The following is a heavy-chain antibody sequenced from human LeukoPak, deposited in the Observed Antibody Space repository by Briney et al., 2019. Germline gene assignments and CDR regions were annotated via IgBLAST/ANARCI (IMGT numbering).Heavy chain of an antibody. V-gene: IGHV3-21*01. J-gene: IGHJ6*03. CDR1: GFTFSSYS. CDR3: ARDGANGYYYYYMDV. Sequence: GGSLRLSRAASGFTFSSYSMNWVRQAPGKGLEWVSSISSSSSYIYYADSVKGRFTISRDNAKNSLYLQMNSLRAEDTAVYYCARDGANGYYYYYMDVWGKGTTVTVSS. CDR2: ISSSSSYI. D-gene: IGHD2-8*01.